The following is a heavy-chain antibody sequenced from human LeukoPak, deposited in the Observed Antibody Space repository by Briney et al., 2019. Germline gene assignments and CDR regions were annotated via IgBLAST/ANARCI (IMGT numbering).Heavy chain of an antibody. J-gene: IGHJ4*02. V-gene: IGHV1-2*02. CDR2: INPNSGGT. Sequence: ASVKVSCKASGYTFIGYYMHWVRQAPGQGLEWMGWINPNSGGTNYAQKFQGRVTMTRDTSISTAYMELSRLRSDDTAVYYCARGDIVVAPGVDYWGQGTLVTVSS. CDR3: ARGDIVVAPGVDY. CDR1: GYTFIGYY. D-gene: IGHD2-2*01.